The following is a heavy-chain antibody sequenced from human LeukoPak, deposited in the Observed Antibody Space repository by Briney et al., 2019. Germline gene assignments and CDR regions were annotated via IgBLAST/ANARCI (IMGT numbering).Heavy chain of an antibody. Sequence: GGSLRLSCAASGFTFSSYVMSWVRQAPGKGLEWVSGISSSGGSTYYADSVKGRFTISRDNSKNTLYLQMNSLRAEDTAVYYCARDPLLDAFDIWGQGTMVTVSS. CDR2: ISSSGGST. J-gene: IGHJ3*02. CDR1: GFTFSSYV. CDR3: ARDPLLDAFDI. D-gene: IGHD1-26*01. V-gene: IGHV3-23*01.